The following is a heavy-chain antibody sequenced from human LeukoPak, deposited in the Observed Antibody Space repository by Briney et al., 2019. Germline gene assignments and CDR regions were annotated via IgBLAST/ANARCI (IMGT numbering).Heavy chain of an antibody. CDR1: GFTFSSYG. Sequence: GGSLRLSCAASGFTFSSYGMHWVRQAPGKGLEWVAVIWYDGSNKYYADSVKGRFTISRDNSKNTLYLQMNSLRAEDTAVYYCARDPRKQLVLPKTNWFDPWGQGTLVTVSS. V-gene: IGHV3-33*01. CDR2: IWYDGSNK. J-gene: IGHJ5*02. CDR3: ARDPRKQLVLPKTNWFDP. D-gene: IGHD6-13*01.